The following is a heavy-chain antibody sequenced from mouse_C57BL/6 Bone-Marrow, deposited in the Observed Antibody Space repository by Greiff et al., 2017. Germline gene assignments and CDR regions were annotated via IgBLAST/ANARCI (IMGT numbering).Heavy chain of an antibody. CDR2: IYPGGGYT. V-gene: IGHV1-63*01. Sequence: QVQLQQSGAELVRPGTSVKMSCKASGYTFTNYWIGWAKQRPGHGLEWIGDIYPGGGYTNYNEKFKGKATLTADKSSSTAYMQFSSLTSEDSAIYYGARGRRWYFDGWGTGTTVTVSS. J-gene: IGHJ1*03. CDR1: GYTFTNYW. CDR3: ARGRRWYFDG.